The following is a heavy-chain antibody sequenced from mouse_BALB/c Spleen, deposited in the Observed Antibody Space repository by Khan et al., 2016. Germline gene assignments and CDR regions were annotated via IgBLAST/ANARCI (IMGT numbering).Heavy chain of an antibody. CDR1: GYSITSDYA. J-gene: IGHJ3*01. D-gene: IGHD2-10*02. V-gene: IGHV3-2*02. Sequence: EVQLQESGPGLVQPSQSLSLTCTVTGYSITSDYACNWFLQFPGNKLEWVGYISYCGITIYNPSLQSRLSITRDTSKNQFFLQLNSVTTENTGTYYCGREYGNYGPWFGCWGQGTLVTVSA. CDR2: ISYCGIT. CDR3: GREYGNYGPWFGC.